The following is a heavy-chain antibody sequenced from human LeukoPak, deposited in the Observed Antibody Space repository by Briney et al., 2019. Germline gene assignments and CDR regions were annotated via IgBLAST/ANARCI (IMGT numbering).Heavy chain of an antibody. D-gene: IGHD4-17*01. CDR3: AKDHQVKTTTKGDFDY. CDR2: ISSSGSTI. CDR1: GFTFSDYY. J-gene: IGHJ4*02. V-gene: IGHV3-11*01. Sequence: GGSLRLSCAASGFTFSDYYMSWIRQAPGKGLEWVSYISSSGSTIYYADSVKGRFTISRDNSKNTLYLQMNSLRAEDTAVYYCAKDHQVKTTTKGDFDYWGQGTLVTVSS.